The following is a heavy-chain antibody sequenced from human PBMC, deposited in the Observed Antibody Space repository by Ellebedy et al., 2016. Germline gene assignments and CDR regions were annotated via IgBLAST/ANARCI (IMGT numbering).Heavy chain of an antibody. V-gene: IGHV1-69*13. CDR1: GYTFTGYY. CDR3: ARPYLLRDYGMDV. CDR2: IIPIFGTA. Sequence: SVKVSCXASGYTFTGYYMHWVRQAPGQGLEWMGGIIPIFGTANYAQKFQGRVTITADESTSTAYMELSSLRSEDTAVYYCARPYLLRDYGMDVWGQGTTVTVSS. D-gene: IGHD3-16*01. J-gene: IGHJ6*02.